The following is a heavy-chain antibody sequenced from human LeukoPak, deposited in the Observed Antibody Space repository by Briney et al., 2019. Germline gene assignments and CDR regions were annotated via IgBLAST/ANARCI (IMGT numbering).Heavy chain of an antibody. CDR1: GFTFSTYA. V-gene: IGHV3-23*01. Sequence: GGSLRLSCAASGFTFSTYAMSWVRQAPGKGLEWVSDIRGSDGTTFYADAVKGRFTISRDNSKNTLYLQMNSLRAEDTAVYYCAKAGVRGPTANWFDPWGQGTLVTVSS. J-gene: IGHJ5*02. CDR3: AKAGVRGPTANWFDP. CDR2: IRGSDGTT. D-gene: IGHD3-10*01.